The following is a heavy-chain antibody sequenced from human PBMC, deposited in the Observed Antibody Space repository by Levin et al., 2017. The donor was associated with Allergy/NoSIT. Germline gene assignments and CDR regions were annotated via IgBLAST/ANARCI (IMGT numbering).Heavy chain of an antibody. CDR3: AREVPDYYYYGMDV. D-gene: IGHD3-10*01. Sequence: GGSLRLSCAASGFTFSDYYMSWIRQAPGKGLEWVSYISSSGSTIYYADSVKGRFTISRDNAKNSLYLQMNSLRAEDTAVYYCAREVPDYYYYGMDVWGQGTTVTVSS. CDR2: ISSSGSTI. CDR1: GFTFSDYY. V-gene: IGHV3-11*01. J-gene: IGHJ6*02.